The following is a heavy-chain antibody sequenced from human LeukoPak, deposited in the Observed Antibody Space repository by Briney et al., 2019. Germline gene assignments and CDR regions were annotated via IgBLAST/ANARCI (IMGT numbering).Heavy chain of an antibody. J-gene: IGHJ3*02. CDR2: IYSGGST. Sequence: PGGSLRLSCAASGFTVSSNYMSWVRQAPGKGLEWVSVIYSGGSTYYADSVKGRFTISRDNSKNTLYLQMNSPRAEDTAVYYCARGLWDCSGGSRYSAAFDIWGQGTMVTVSS. V-gene: IGHV3-53*01. CDR3: ARGLWDCSGGSRYSAAFDI. CDR1: GFTVSSNY. D-gene: IGHD2-15*01.